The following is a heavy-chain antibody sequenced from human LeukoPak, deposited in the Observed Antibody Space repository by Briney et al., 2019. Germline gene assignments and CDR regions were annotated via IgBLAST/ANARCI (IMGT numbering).Heavy chain of an antibody. CDR2: ISGSGGST. CDR3: ANGVGATGGYYFDY. Sequence: GGSLRLSCAASGFTFSSYAMSWVRQAPGKGLEWVSAISGSGGSTYYADSVKGRFTISRDNSKNTLYLQMNSLRAEDTAVYYCANGVGATGGYYFDYWGQGTLVTVSS. V-gene: IGHV3-23*01. D-gene: IGHD1-26*01. J-gene: IGHJ4*02. CDR1: GFTFSSYA.